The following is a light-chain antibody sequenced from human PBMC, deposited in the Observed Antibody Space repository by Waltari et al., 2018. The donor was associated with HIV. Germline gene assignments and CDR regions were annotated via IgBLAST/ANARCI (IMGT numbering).Light chain of an antibody. CDR3: AAWDDSLSGRYV. J-gene: IGLJ1*01. CDR2: GNS. V-gene: IGLV1-40*01. Sequence: QSELTQPPSVSAAPGQRVTISCTGSSSNIGAGYDVHWYQQVPGRAPKVVIYGNSNRPSGVPDRFSGSKSGSSASLVITGLQSEDEADYYCAAWDDSLSGRYVFGTGTKVTVL. CDR1: SSNIGAGYD.